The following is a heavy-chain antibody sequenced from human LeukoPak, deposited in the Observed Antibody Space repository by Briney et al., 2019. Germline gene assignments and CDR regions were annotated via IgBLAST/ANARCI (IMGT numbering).Heavy chain of an antibody. CDR1: GFTFSSYS. V-gene: IGHV3-21*01. D-gene: IGHD6-13*01. Sequence: PGGSLRLSCAASGFTFSSYSMNWVRQAPGKGLEWVSSISSSSSYIYYADSVKGRFTISRDNAKNSLYLQMNSLRAEDTAAYYCARGSSSWYDDAFDIWGQGTMVTVSS. J-gene: IGHJ3*02. CDR2: ISSSSSYI. CDR3: ARGSSSWYDDAFDI.